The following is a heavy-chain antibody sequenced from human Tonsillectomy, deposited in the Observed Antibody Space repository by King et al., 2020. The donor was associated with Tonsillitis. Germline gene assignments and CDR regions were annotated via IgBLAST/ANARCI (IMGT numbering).Heavy chain of an antibody. CDR2: IHTSGST. CDR1: GASMSSYY. V-gene: IGHV4-4*07. J-gene: IGHJ4*02. CDR3: VRDQPVGSTRFDY. Sequence: QLQESGPGLVKPSATLSLTCTVSGASMSSYYWSWIRQAAEKGLEWIGRIHTSGSTNYNPSLESRVTMSVDTSKNQFSLKLTSMTAADTAVYYCVRDQPVGSTRFDYWGQGILVTVSS. D-gene: IGHD2-2*01.